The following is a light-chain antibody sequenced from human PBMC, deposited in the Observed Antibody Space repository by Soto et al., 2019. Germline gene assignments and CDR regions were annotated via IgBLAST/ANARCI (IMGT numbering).Light chain of an antibody. V-gene: IGKV3-20*01. CDR2: GAS. J-gene: IGKJ3*01. CDR3: QQYGSSRFT. Sequence: IVLTQSPGTLSLSPGERATLSCRPSQSVSSSYLAWYQQKPGQAPRLLIYGASSRATGIPDRFSGSGSGTDFTLTISRLEPEDFAVYYCQQYGSSRFTFGPGTKVDI. CDR1: QSVSSSY.